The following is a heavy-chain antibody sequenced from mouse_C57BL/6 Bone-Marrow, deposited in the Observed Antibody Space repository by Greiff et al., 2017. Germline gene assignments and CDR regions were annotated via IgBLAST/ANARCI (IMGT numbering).Heavy chain of an antibody. V-gene: IGHV1-15*01. CDR1: GYTFTDYE. J-gene: IGHJ3*01. D-gene: IGHD2-5*01. CDR3: TAGSNLEFAY. CDR2: IDPETGGT. Sequence: QVQLQQSGAELVRPGASVTLSCKASGYTFTDYEMHWVKQTPVHGLEWIGAIDPETGGTAYNQKFKGKAILTADKSSSTAYMELRSLTSEDSAVYYCTAGSNLEFAYWGQGTLVTVSA.